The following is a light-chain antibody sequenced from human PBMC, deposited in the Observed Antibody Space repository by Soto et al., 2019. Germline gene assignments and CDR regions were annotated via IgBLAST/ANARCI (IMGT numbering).Light chain of an antibody. CDR3: QQYGSSLTT. J-gene: IGKJ4*01. Sequence: EIVLTQSPGTLSLSPGERATLSCRASQSVSSSYLAWYQQKPGQAPRLLIYGASSRATGIPDRFSGSGSGTDFTLTISRLEPADFAVYYCQQYGSSLTTFGGGTKVEIK. V-gene: IGKV3-20*01. CDR2: GAS. CDR1: QSVSSSY.